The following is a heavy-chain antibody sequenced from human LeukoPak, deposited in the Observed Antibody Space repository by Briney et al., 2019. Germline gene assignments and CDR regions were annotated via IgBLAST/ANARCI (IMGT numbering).Heavy chain of an antibody. CDR1: GGSFSGYY. Sequence: SETLSLTCALYGGSFSGYYWSWIRQPPGKGLEWIAEVHHSGSTKYNPSLKSRVTISLDTSKNQFSLNLRSVTAADTAIYYCAREIPDYYHKSGLAYWGQETLVTVSS. D-gene: IGHD3-22*01. CDR2: VHHSGST. J-gene: IGHJ4*02. CDR3: AREIPDYYHKSGLAY. V-gene: IGHV4-34*01.